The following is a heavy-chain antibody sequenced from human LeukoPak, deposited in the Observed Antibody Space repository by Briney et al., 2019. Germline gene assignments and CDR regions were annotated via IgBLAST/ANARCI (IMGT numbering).Heavy chain of an antibody. Sequence: GGSLRLSCAASGFTFSSYAMHWVRQAPGKGLEWVAVISYDGSNKYYADSVKGRFTISRDNSKNTLYLQMNSLRAEDTAVYYCATSRDGYNYGDYWGQGTLVTVSS. J-gene: IGHJ4*02. CDR3: ATSRDGYNYGDY. V-gene: IGHV3-30-3*01. CDR2: ISYDGSNK. CDR1: GFTFSSYA. D-gene: IGHD5-24*01.